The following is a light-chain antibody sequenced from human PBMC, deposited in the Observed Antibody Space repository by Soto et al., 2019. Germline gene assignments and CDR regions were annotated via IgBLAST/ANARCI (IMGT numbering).Light chain of an antibody. Sequence: DIQMTQSPSSLSASVGDRVISTCRASQSIGNYLSWYQQKPGKAPKLLIYAASSLKIGVPPRFSGGGSGKDFTLTISSLQPEDFATYYCEQSYSAPLTYPLTFGGGTKVEVK. CDR3: EQSYSAPLTYPLT. CDR2: AAS. V-gene: IGKV1-39*01. J-gene: IGKJ4*01. CDR1: QSIGNY.